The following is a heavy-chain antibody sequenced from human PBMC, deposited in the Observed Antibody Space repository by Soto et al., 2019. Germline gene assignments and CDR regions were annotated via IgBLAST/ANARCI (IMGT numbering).Heavy chain of an antibody. CDR2: INHSGST. CDR3: ARVSYDFWTPLPYYYYYYG. V-gene: IGHV4-34*01. Sequence: SETLSLTCAVYGGSFSGYYWSWIRQPPGKGLGWIGEINHSGSTNYNPSLKSRVTISVDTSKNQFSLKLSSVTAADTAVYYCARVSYDFWTPLPYYYYYYG. D-gene: IGHD3-3*01. CDR1: GGSFSGYY. J-gene: IGHJ6*01.